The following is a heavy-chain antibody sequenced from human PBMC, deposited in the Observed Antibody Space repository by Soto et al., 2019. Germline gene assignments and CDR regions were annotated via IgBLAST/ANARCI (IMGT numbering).Heavy chain of an antibody. V-gene: IGHV1-18*01. J-gene: IGHJ6*02. CDR1: GYTFTSYG. CDR3: ARTDFAVYYYYGMDV. Sequence: ASVKVSCKASGYTFTSYGISRVRQAPGQGLEWMGWISAYNGNTNYAQKLQGRVTMTTDTSTSTAYMELRSLRSDDTAVYYCARTDFAVYYYYGMDVWGQGTTVTVSS. CDR2: ISAYNGNT.